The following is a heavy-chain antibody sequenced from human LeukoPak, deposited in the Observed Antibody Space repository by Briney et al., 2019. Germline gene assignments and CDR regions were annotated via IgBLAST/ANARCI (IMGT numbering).Heavy chain of an antibody. Sequence: GGSLRLSCVASGFTFDDYAMHWVRQAPGKGLEWVSGISWNSDSKHYADSVKGRFTISRDNAKNSLYLQMNSLRAEAMALYYCARRGYCISTNCYTPHFDYWGQGTLDTVSS. CDR1: GFTFDDYA. J-gene: IGHJ4*02. CDR2: ISWNSDSK. V-gene: IGHV3-9*03. CDR3: ARRGYCISTNCYTPHFDY. D-gene: IGHD2-2*01.